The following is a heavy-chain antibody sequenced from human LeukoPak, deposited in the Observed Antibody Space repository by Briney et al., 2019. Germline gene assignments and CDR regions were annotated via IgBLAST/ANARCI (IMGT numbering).Heavy chain of an antibody. CDR3: ARGDYDILTGYSPSFDY. CDR1: GGTFSSYA. V-gene: IGHV1-69*04. CDR2: IIPILGIA. J-gene: IGHJ4*02. D-gene: IGHD3-9*01. Sequence: SVKVSCKASGGTFSSYAISWVRQAPGQGLEWMGRIIPILGIANYAQKFQGRVTITADKSTSTAYMKLSSLRSEDTAVYYCARGDYDILTGYSPSFDYWGQGTLVTVSS.